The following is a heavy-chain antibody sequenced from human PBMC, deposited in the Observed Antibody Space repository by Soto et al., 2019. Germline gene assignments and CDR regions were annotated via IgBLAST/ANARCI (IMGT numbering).Heavy chain of an antibody. Sequence: SETLSLTCAVSCGSISSSNWWSWVRQPPVKGLECIGEIYHSGSTNYNPSLKSRVTISVDKSKNQFSLKLSSVTAADTAVYYCAIHSSSWYEKWFDPWGQRTLVTVS. CDR2: IYHSGST. CDR3: AIHSSSWYEKWFDP. V-gene: IGHV4-4*02. J-gene: IGHJ5*02. D-gene: IGHD6-13*01. CDR1: CGSISSSNW.